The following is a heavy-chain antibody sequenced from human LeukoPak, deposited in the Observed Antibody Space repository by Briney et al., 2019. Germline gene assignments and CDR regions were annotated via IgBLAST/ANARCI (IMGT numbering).Heavy chain of an antibody. CDR1: GFTFSNYA. V-gene: IGHV3-23*01. D-gene: IGHD3-10*01. CDR2: ISGSGGST. J-gene: IGHJ4*02. Sequence: GGSLRLSCAASGFTFSNYAMSWVRQPPGKGLKWVSVISGSGGSTYYADSVKGRFTISRDNSRNTLYLQMNNLRAEDTALYYCAKDQNSGSGSYSNFNYWGQGTLVTVSS. CDR3: AKDQNSGSGSYSNFNY.